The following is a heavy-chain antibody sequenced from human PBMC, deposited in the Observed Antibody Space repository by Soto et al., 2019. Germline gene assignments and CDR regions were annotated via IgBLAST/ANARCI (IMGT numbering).Heavy chain of an antibody. J-gene: IGHJ6*01. Sequence: QVQLVESGGGVVQPGRSLRLSCAASGFTFSSYGMHWVRQAPGKGLEWVAVISYDGSNKYYADSVKGRFTISRDNSKNTLYLQMNSLRAEDTAVYYCAKDSATTAMVTGYYYYGMDVW. D-gene: IGHD5-18*01. V-gene: IGHV3-30*18. CDR3: AKDSATTAMVTGYYYYGMDV. CDR1: GFTFSSYG. CDR2: ISYDGSNK.